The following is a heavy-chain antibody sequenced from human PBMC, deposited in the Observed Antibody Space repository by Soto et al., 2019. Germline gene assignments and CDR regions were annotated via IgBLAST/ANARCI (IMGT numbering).Heavy chain of an antibody. Sequence: ASVEVSSETSRVTFVRSARHWVLQSPGQGIAWMGRIIPVFATPTYADKFLGRATIFADASTSTTYLERSGLGSEDTAMYYCAASAYDGVMVSATAFWGKGTRVTVSS. J-gene: IGHJ1*01. CDR1: RVTFVRSA. D-gene: IGHD2-21*02. V-gene: IGHV1-69*13. CDR3: AASAYDGVMVSATAF. CDR2: IIPVFATP.